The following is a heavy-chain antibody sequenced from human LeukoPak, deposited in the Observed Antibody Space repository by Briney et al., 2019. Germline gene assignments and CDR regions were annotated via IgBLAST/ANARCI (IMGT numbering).Heavy chain of an antibody. V-gene: IGHV4-34*01. J-gene: IGHJ6*03. Sequence: SETLSLTCAVYGGSFSGYYWSWIRQPPGKGLEWIGEINHSGSTNYNPSLKSRVTISVDTSKNQFSPKLSSVTAADTAVYYCARGGIAARPNYYYYYMDVWGKGTTVTVSS. CDR2: INHSGST. CDR1: GGSFSGYY. D-gene: IGHD6-6*01. CDR3: ARGGIAARPNYYYYYMDV.